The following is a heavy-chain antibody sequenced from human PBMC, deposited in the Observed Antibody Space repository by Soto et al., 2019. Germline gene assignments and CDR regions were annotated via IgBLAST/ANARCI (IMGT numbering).Heavy chain of an antibody. CDR2: IWYDGSNE. Sequence: QVQLVESGGGVVQPGRSLRLSCAASGFTFSNYGMHWVRQAPGKGLERVAVIWYDGSNEYYADSVKGRFTISRDNSKNTLYLQMNSLRAEDTAVYYCARDDIPGRAVAIYGMDVWGQGTTVTVSS. D-gene: IGHD6-19*01. J-gene: IGHJ6*02. CDR3: ARDDIPGRAVAIYGMDV. CDR1: GFTFSNYG. V-gene: IGHV3-33*01.